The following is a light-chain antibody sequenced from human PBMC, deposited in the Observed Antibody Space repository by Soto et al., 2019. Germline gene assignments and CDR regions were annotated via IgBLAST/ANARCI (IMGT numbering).Light chain of an antibody. CDR1: QTIRTY. CDR3: LQHKSFPWT. V-gene: IGKV1-17*01. Sequence: DIQMTQSPSSLSASVGDRVTLICRASQTIRTYLNWYQQKPGKAPKPLIYDASSLHSGVPSRFSGSGSGTDFTLTISSLQPEDFATYHCLQHKSFPWTFGQGTKVDIK. J-gene: IGKJ1*01. CDR2: DAS.